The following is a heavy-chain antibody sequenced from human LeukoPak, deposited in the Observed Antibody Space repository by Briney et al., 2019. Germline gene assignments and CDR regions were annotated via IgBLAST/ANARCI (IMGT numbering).Heavy chain of an antibody. Sequence: PGGSLRLSCAASGFTLSSYAMHWVRQAPGKGLEWVAVISYDGSNKYYADSVKGRFTISRDNSKNTLYLQMNSLRAEDTAVYYCARERRDAFDYWGQGTLVTVSS. CDR1: GFTLSSYA. CDR3: ARERRDAFDY. CDR2: ISYDGSNK. V-gene: IGHV3-30-3*01. J-gene: IGHJ4*02.